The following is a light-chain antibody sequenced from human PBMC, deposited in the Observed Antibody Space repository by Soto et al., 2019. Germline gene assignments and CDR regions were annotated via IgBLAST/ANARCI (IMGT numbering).Light chain of an antibody. V-gene: IGKV3-11*01. CDR2: DAS. CDR3: QQRSNWPPSET. Sequence: EIVLTQSPATLSLSPGERATLSCRASQSVSSYLAWYQQKPGQAPRLLIYDASNRATGIPARFSGSGSGTDFTLTISSLEPEDFAVYYCQQRSNWPPSETFGPGTKVDIK. CDR1: QSVSSY. J-gene: IGKJ3*01.